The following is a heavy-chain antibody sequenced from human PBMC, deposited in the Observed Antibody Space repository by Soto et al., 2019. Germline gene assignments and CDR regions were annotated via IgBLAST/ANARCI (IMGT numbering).Heavy chain of an antibody. Sequence: QVQLVESGGGVVQPGRSLRLSCAASGFTFSSYGMHWVRQAPGKGREWVAVIWYDGSNKYYADSVKGRFPISRDNSKNTLYLQMNSRRAEDKAVYYGARPSGRYSGDDRVDYFDYWGQGTLVTVSS. CDR3: ARPSGRYSGDDRVDYFDY. CDR2: IWYDGSNK. D-gene: IGHD5-12*01. J-gene: IGHJ4*02. V-gene: IGHV3-33*01. CDR1: GFTFSSYG.